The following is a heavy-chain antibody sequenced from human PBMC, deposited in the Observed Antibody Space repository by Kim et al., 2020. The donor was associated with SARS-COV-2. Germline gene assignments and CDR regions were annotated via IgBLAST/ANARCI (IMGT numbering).Heavy chain of an antibody. CDR3: AKGRVVVVPAAMDY. J-gene: IGHJ4*02. D-gene: IGHD2-2*01. Sequence: ADSVKGRFAIARENARITLYLKMSSLRAEDTAVYYCAKGRVVVVPAAMDYWGQGTLVTVSS. V-gene: IGHV3-23*01.